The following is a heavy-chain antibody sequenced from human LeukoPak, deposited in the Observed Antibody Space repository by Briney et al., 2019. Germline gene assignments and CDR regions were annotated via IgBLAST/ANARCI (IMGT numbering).Heavy chain of an antibody. CDR3: VRAYDSSGWNAFDI. CDR2: SRNKANSYTT. J-gene: IGHJ3*02. CDR1: GFTFSDHY. Sequence: GASLRLSCAASGFTFSDHYMDWVRQAPGIGLEWLGRSRNKANSYTTEYAASVKGRFTISRDDSKNSLSLQMNSLKTEDTAVYYCVRAYDSSGWNAFDIWGQGTMVTVSS. D-gene: IGHD3-22*01. V-gene: IGHV3-72*01.